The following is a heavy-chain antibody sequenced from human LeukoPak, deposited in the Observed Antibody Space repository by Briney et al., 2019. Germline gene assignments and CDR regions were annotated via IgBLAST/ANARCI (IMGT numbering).Heavy chain of an antibody. D-gene: IGHD3-3*01. Sequence: GGSLRLSCAASGFTFSSYWMSWVRQAPGKGLGWVANIKQDVSEKYYVDSVKGRFTISRDNAKNSLYLQMNSLRAEDTAVYYCARLRFLEWEDYYYMDVWGKGTTVTVSS. V-gene: IGHV3-7*01. CDR2: IKQDVSEK. CDR3: ARLRFLEWEDYYYMDV. CDR1: GFTFSSYW. J-gene: IGHJ6*03.